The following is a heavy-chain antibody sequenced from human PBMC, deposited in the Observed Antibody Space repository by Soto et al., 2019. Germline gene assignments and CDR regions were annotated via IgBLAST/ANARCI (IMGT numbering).Heavy chain of an antibody. V-gene: IGHV4-39*01. CDR2: IYCSGST. J-gene: IGHJ5*01. CDR1: GGSISSRGYY. CDR3: ARLRGDSWFDF. Sequence: SETLSLTCTVSGGSISSRGYYWGWIRQPPGKGLEWIGTIYCSGSTYYNPSLKSRITINPDTSNNQFSLQLTSLSPDDTAVYYCARLRGDSWFDFWGQGTRVTVSS.